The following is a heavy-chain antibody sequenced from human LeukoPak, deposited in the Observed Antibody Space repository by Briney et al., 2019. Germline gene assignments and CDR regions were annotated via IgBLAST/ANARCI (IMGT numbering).Heavy chain of an antibody. CDR3: ARDGHYDSSGYWSPYYYYYMDV. J-gene: IGHJ6*03. V-gene: IGHV3-21*01. Sequence: GGSLRLSCAASGFTFSSYSMNWVRQAPGKGLEWVSSISSSSSYIYYADSVKGRFTISRDNAKNSLYLQMNSLRAEDTAVYYCARDGHYDSSGYWSPYYYYYMDVWGKGTTVTVSS. D-gene: IGHD3-22*01. CDR1: GFTFSSYS. CDR2: ISSSSSYI.